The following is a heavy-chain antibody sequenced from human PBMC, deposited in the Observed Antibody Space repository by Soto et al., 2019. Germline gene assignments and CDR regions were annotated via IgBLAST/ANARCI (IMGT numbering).Heavy chain of an antibody. D-gene: IGHD3-10*01. Sequence: QVQLVESGGGVVQPGRSLRLSCAASGFTFSSYAMHWVRQAPGKGLEWVAVISYDGSNKYYADSVKGRFTISRDNSKNTLYLQMNSLRAEDTAVDYCAREGAYYGSGRGYFDYWGEGTLVTVSS. J-gene: IGHJ4*02. V-gene: IGHV3-30-3*01. CDR2: ISYDGSNK. CDR3: AREGAYYGSGRGYFDY. CDR1: GFTFSSYA.